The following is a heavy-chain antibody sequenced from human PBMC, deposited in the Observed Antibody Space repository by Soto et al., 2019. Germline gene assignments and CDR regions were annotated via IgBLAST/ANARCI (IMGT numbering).Heavy chain of an antibody. CDR3: AKTYDSSGYWDY. D-gene: IGHD3-22*01. Sequence: GSLRLSCAASGFTFSSYAMSWVRQAPGKGLEWVSAISGSGGSTYYADSVKGRFTISRDNSKNTLYLQMNSLRAEDTAVYYCAKTYDSSGYWDYWGQGTLVTVSS. V-gene: IGHV3-23*01. CDR1: GFTFSSYA. J-gene: IGHJ4*02. CDR2: ISGSGGST.